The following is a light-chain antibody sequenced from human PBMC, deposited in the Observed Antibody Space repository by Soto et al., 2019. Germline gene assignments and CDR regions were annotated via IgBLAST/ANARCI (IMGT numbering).Light chain of an antibody. CDR1: QSLIHSNGYNY. CDR2: LGS. V-gene: IGKV2-28*01. Sequence: DIVMTQSPLSLPVTPGEPASISCRSSQSLIHSNGYNYLAWFLQKAGQSPQLLIYLGSSRAAGVPVRFSGSGSGTDFTLQISRVEAEDVGVYYCMQLLQTPLTFGGGTKVDIK. CDR3: MQLLQTPLT. J-gene: IGKJ4*01.